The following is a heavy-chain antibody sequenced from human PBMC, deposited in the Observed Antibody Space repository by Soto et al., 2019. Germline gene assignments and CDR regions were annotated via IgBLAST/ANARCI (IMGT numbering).Heavy chain of an antibody. D-gene: IGHD2-15*01. CDR3: ARECSGGSCYPGMDV. CDR2: ISSSGYI. J-gene: IGHJ6*02. V-gene: IGHV3-21*01. CDR1: GFNFNSYT. Sequence: GGSLRLSCAASGFNFNSYTINWVRQAPGKRLEWLSSISSSGYIFSTDSVRGRFTISRDNAKNSVYLQINSLRAGDTAVYFCARECSGGSCYPGMDVWGQGTTVTVSS.